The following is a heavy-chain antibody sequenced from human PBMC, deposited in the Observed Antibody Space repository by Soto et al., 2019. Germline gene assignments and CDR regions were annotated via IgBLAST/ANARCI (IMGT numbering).Heavy chain of an antibody. CDR3: ARRPYSCSYYAGAFDI. V-gene: IGHV4-39*01. CDR2: IYYSGST. Sequence: QLQLQESGPGLVKPSETLSLTCTVSGGSISSSSYYWGWIRQPPGKGLEWIGSIYYSGSTYYNRYLKSRITISVDTSKNQCSLKLISVTAADLAVYYCARRPYSCSYYAGAFDIWGQGTMVTVSS. D-gene: IGHD1-26*01. CDR1: GGSISSSSYY. J-gene: IGHJ3*02.